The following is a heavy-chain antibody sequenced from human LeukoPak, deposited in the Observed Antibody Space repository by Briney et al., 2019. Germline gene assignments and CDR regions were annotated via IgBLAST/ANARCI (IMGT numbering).Heavy chain of an antibody. V-gene: IGHV3-21*01. CDR2: ISSSSSYI. D-gene: IGHD7-27*01. CDR3: ARAGAYYYGMDV. CDR1: GFTLSNAW. J-gene: IGHJ6*02. Sequence: GGSLRLSWTASGFTLSNAWMTWVRQAPGKGLEWVSSISSSSSYIYYADSVKGRFTISRDNAKNSMYLQMNSLRAEDTAVYYCARAGAYYYGMDVWGQGTTVTVSS.